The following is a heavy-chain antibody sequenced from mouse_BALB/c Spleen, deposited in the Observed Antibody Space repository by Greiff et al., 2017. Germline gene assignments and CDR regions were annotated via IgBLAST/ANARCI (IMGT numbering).Heavy chain of an antibody. V-gene: IGHV1-63*02. CDR1: GYTFTNYW. J-gene: IGHJ4*01. CDR3: ARELGLPYYAMDY. Sequence: VQLQQSGAELVRPGTSVKISCKASGYTFTNYWLGWVKQRPGHGLEWIGDIYPGGGYTNYNEKFKGKATLTADTSSSTAYMQLSSLTSEDSAVYFCARELGLPYYAMDYWGQGTSVTVSS. CDR2: IYPGGGYT. D-gene: IGHD3-1*01.